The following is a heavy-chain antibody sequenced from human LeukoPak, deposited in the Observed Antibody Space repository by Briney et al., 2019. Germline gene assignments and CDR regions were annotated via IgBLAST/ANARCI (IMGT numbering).Heavy chain of an antibody. V-gene: IGHV4-59*08. J-gene: IGHJ4*02. Sequence: SETLSLTCTVSGGSISSYYWSWLRQPPGKGLEWIGYIYYSGSTSYNPSLKSRVTISVDTSKNQFSLNLSSVTAADTAVYYCARHRPGPYDYWGQGTLVIVSS. CDR1: GGSISSYY. CDR3: ARHRPGPYDY. CDR2: IYYSGST.